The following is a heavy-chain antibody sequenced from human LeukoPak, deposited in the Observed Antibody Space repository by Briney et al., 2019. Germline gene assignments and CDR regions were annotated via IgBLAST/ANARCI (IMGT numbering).Heavy chain of an antibody. CDR3: AKDHRLEVARLVVNWFDP. V-gene: IGHV3-23*01. CDR1: GFTFSSYA. CDR2: ISGSGGST. J-gene: IGHJ5*02. Sequence: GGSLRLSCAASGFTFSSYAMSWVRQAPGKGLEWVSAISGSGGSTYYADSVKGRFTISRDNSKNTLYLQMNSLRAEDTAVYYCAKDHRLEVARLVVNWFDPWGQGTLVTVSS. D-gene: IGHD6-19*01.